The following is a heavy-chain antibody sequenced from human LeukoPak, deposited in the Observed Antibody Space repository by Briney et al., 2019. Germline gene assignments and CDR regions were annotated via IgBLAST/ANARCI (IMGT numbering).Heavy chain of an antibody. CDR2: INHSGST. D-gene: IGHD3-16*01. V-gene: IGHV4-34*01. J-gene: IGHJ4*02. Sequence: PSETLSLTCAVYGGSFSGYYWSWIRQPPGKGLEWIGEINHSGSTNYNPSLKSRVTISVDTSKNQFSLKLNSVTAADTAVYYCARDLGAAHFDYWGQGTLVTVSS. CDR1: GGSFSGYY. CDR3: ARDLGAAHFDY.